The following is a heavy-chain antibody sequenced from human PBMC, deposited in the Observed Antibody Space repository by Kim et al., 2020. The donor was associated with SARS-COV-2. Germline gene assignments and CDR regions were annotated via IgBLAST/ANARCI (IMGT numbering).Heavy chain of an antibody. J-gene: IGHJ4*02. Sequence: TPSLKSRVTISVDTSKNQFSLKLSSVTAADTAVYYCASTYCSSTSCVIDYWGQGTLVTVSS. V-gene: IGHV4-34*01. CDR3: ASTYCSSTSCVIDY. D-gene: IGHD2-2*01.